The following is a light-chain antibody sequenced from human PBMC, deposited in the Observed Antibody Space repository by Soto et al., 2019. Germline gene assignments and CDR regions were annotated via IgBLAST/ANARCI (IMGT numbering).Light chain of an antibody. CDR2: STN. Sequence: QAVVTQEPSLSVSPGGTVTLTCGLTSGSVSTTYYPSWYQQTPGQSPRTLIYSTNTRSSGVPDRFSGSILANKAALTITGAQAGDECHYYCVLYMGSGISVFGGVTKLTVL. V-gene: IGLV8-61*01. CDR3: VLYMGSGISV. J-gene: IGLJ2*01. CDR1: SGSVSTTYY.